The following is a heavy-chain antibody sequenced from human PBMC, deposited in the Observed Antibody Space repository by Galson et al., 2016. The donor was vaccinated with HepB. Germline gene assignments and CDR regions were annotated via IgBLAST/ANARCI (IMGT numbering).Heavy chain of an antibody. CDR3: ARRGQWLPDY. Sequence: ETLSLTCTVSGDSISNYYWSWVRQPPGRGLEWIGSIYYSGTTYYNPSLKSRVPLSIDTSKNQFSLKLSPVTAADTAVYYCARRGQWLPDYWGQGTLVTVSS. V-gene: IGHV4-59*05. D-gene: IGHD6-19*01. J-gene: IGHJ4*02. CDR1: GDSISNYY. CDR2: IYYSGTT.